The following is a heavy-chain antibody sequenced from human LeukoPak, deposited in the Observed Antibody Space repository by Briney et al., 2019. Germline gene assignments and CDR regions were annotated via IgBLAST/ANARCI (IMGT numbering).Heavy chain of an antibody. Sequence: SETLSLTCTVSGGSISSSSYYWGWIRQPPGKGLEWIGSIYYSGSTYYNPSLKSRVTISVDTSKNQFSLKLSSVTAADTAVYYCAGRHEDSSGYYPVFDYWGQGTLVTVSS. CDR2: IYYSGST. J-gene: IGHJ4*02. D-gene: IGHD3-22*01. CDR3: AGRHEDSSGYYPVFDY. CDR1: GGSISSSSYY. V-gene: IGHV4-39*01.